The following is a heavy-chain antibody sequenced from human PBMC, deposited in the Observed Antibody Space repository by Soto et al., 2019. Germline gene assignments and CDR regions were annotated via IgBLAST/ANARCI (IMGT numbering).Heavy chain of an antibody. CDR1: GFTFSDYY. V-gene: IGHV3-11*01. J-gene: IGHJ3*02. Sequence: QVQLVESGGGLVKPGGSLRLSCAASGFTFSDYYMSWIRQAPGKGLEWVSYISSSGSTIYYADSVKGRFIISRDNAKNSLYLQMNSLRAEDTAVYYCARARPLPYYDYIWGSYRRIDAFDIWGQGTMVTVSS. D-gene: IGHD3-16*02. CDR2: ISSSGSTI. CDR3: ARARPLPYYDYIWGSYRRIDAFDI.